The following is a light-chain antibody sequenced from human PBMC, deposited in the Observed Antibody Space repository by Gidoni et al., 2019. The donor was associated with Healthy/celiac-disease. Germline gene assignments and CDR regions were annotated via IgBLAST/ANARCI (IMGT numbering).Light chain of an antibody. V-gene: IGLV3-21*02. CDR2: DDS. CDR3: QVWDSSSDHVV. J-gene: IGLJ2*01. CDR1: NIGSKS. Sequence: SYVLTQPPPVSVAPGQTARITCGGNNIGSKSVHWYQQKPGKAPVLVVYDDSDRPSGIPARFSGSNSGNTATLTISRVEAGDEADYYCQVWDSSSDHVVFGGGTKLTVL.